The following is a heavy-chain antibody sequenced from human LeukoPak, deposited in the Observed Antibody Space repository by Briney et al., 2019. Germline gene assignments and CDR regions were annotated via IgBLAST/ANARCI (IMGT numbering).Heavy chain of an antibody. Sequence: PGGSLRLSCAASGFTFSSYGMHWVRQAPGKGLEWVAVIWYDGSNKYYADSVKGRFTISRDNSKNTLYLQMNSLRAEDTAVYYCARDPSSVVAATPGGWFDPWGQGTLVTVSS. CDR1: GFTFSSYG. CDR3: ARDPSSVVAATPGGWFDP. CDR2: IWYDGSNK. J-gene: IGHJ5*02. V-gene: IGHV3-33*01. D-gene: IGHD2-15*01.